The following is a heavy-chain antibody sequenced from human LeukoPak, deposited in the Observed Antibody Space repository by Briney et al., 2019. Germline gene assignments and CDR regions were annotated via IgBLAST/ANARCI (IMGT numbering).Heavy chain of an antibody. D-gene: IGHD3-10*02. V-gene: IGHV3-7*01. CDR3: AELGITMIGGV. Sequence: GGSLRLSCAASGFTFSRYWMTWVRQAPGKGLEWVANIKQDGSEKYYVDSVKGRFTISRDNANNSLYLQMNSLRAEDTAVYYCAELGITMIGGVWGKGTTVTISS. CDR2: IKQDGSEK. J-gene: IGHJ6*04. CDR1: GFTFSRYW.